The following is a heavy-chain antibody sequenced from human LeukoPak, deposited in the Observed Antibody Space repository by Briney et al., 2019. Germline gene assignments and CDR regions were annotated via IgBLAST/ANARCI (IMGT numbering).Heavy chain of an antibody. V-gene: IGHV4-61*01. CDR1: GGSISSGSYY. Sequence: SQTLSLTCTVSGGSISSGSYYWSWIRQPPGKGLEWIGYIYYSGSTNYNPSLKSRVTISVDTSKNQFSLKLSSVTAADTAVYYCARGAVDTAMVHDYWGQGTLVTVSS. CDR2: IYYSGST. CDR3: ARGAVDTAMVHDY. J-gene: IGHJ4*02. D-gene: IGHD5-18*01.